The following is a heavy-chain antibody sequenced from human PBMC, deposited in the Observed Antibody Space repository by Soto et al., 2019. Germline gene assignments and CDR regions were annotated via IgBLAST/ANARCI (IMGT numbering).Heavy chain of an antibody. V-gene: IGHV1-69*13. Sequence: SVKVSCKASGGTFSSYAISWVRQAPGQGLEWMGGIIPIFGTANYAQKFQGRVTITADESTSTAYMELSSLRSEDTAVYYCAVSHCGGDCPLDYWGQGTLVTVSS. D-gene: IGHD2-21*02. CDR2: IIPIFGTA. CDR3: AVSHCGGDCPLDY. CDR1: GGTFSSYA. J-gene: IGHJ4*02.